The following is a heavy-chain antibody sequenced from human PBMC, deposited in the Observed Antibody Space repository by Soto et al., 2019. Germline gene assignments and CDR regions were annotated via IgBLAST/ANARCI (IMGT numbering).Heavy chain of an antibody. J-gene: IGHJ4*02. D-gene: IGHD5-12*01. V-gene: IGHV1-24*01. CDR3: ATGRYSGYGTDY. CDR2: FDPEDGET. CDR1: GYTLTELS. Sequence: ASVKVSCKVSGYTLTELSMHWVRQAPGKGLEWMGGFDPEDGETIYAQKFQGRVTMTEDTSTDTAYMELSSLRSEDTAVYYCATGRYSGYGTDYWGQGTPVTVSS.